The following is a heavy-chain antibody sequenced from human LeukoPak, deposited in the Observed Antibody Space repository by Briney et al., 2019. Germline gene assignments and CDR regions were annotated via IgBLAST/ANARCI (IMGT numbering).Heavy chain of an antibody. CDR3: AKERDTAMVTIDY. Sequence: GGSLRLSCAASGFTFSSYGMHWVRQAPGKGLEWVAFIRYDGSTKYYADSVKGRFTISRDNSKNTLYLQMNSLRAEDTAVYYCAKERDTAMVTIDYWGQGTLVTVSS. V-gene: IGHV3-30*02. CDR1: GFTFSSYG. CDR2: IRYDGSTK. J-gene: IGHJ4*02. D-gene: IGHD5-18*01.